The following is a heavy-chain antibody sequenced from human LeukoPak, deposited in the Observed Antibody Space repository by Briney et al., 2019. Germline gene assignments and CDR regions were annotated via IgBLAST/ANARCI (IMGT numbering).Heavy chain of an antibody. CDR3: ARDFLLPPGAASMDYYYYYMDV. D-gene: IGHD1-26*01. CDR1: GGSISSGSYY. CDR2: IYTSGST. V-gene: IGHV4-61*02. J-gene: IGHJ6*03. Sequence: PSETLSLTCTVSGGSISSGSYYWSWIRQPAGKGLEWIGRIYTSGSTNYNPSLKSRVTISVDTSKNQFSLKLSSVTAADTAVYDCARDFLLPPGAASMDYYYYYMDVWGKGTTVTISS.